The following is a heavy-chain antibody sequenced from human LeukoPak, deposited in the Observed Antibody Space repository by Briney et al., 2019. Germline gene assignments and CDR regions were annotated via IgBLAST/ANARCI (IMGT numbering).Heavy chain of an antibody. CDR3: ARSRAGFTVIYFNY. D-gene: IGHD4-17*01. J-gene: IGHJ4*02. CDR1: GGSISSGDYY. CDR2: IHYSGST. Sequence: SETLSVTCTVSGGSISSGDYYCSWIRQHPGKGLEWFGYIHYSGSTHYNPSLKSRVIISVDTSKNQFSLKLRSVAAADTAVYYCARSRAGFTVIYFNYWGQGTLVTVSS. V-gene: IGHV4-31*03.